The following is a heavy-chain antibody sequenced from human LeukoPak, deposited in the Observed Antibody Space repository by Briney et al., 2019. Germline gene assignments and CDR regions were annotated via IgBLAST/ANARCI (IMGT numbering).Heavy chain of an antibody. CDR2: ISYDGSNK. Sequence: GRSLRLSCAASGSTFSSYGMHWVRQAPGKGLEWVAVISYDGSNKYHADSVKGRFTISRDNSKNTLYLQMNSLRAEDTAVYYCAKETVSPGDYWGQGTLVTVSS. V-gene: IGHV3-30*18. D-gene: IGHD1-14*01. CDR3: AKETVSPGDY. J-gene: IGHJ4*02. CDR1: GSTFSSYG.